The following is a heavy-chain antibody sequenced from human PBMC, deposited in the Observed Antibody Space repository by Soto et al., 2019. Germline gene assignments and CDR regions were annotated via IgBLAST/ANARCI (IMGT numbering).Heavy chain of an antibody. J-gene: IGHJ4*02. CDR3: ADMRGQWLPPD. CDR2: IYRPGTA. CDR1: GGSISGSDYY. Sequence: QLQLQESGPGLVEPSETLSLTCTVSGGSISGSDYYWAWLRQPPGKGREWLGTIYRPGTAYYNPSLQRLVTLFVDPSKDPFFLILNSVSAADPAVYFCADMRGQWLPPDWGQGTLVTVSS. D-gene: IGHD6-19*01. V-gene: IGHV4-39*01.